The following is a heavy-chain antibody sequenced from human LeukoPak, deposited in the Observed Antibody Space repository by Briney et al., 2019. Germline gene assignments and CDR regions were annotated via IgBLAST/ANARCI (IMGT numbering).Heavy chain of an antibody. J-gene: IGHJ5*02. Sequence: EASVKVSCKASGGTFSSYAISWVRQAPGQGLEWMGGIIPIFGTANYAQKFQGRVTITADESTSTAYMELSSLRSEDTAVYYCARATAYSSWFDPWGQGTLATVSS. CDR1: GGTFSSYA. V-gene: IGHV1-69*01. CDR2: IIPIFGTA. CDR3: ARATAYSSWFDP. D-gene: IGHD4-11*01.